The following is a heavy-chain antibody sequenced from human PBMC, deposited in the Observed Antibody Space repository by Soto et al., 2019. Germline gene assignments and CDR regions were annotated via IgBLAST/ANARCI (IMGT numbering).Heavy chain of an antibody. D-gene: IGHD3-10*01. V-gene: IGHV3-30*04. J-gene: IGHJ6*02. CDR1: GCTFSSYA. CDR2: VSYHGTKT. CDR3: ARASDHYGSGNYPQLGTDV. Sequence: QVQLVESGGGVVQPGRSLRLSCAASGCTFSSYAMHWVRQTPDKGLQWVAVVSYHGTKTFYADSVKGRFTISRDNSKSTLFLRMNSLGPEDTAVYYCARASDHYGSGNYPQLGTDVWGQGTTVTVSS.